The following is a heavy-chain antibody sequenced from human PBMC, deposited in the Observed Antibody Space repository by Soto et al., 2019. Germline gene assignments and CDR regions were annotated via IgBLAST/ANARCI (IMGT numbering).Heavy chain of an antibody. V-gene: IGHV2-5*02. CDR1: GFSLSTRGVG. J-gene: IGHJ4*02. Sequence: QITLKESGPTLVKPTQTLTLTCTFSGFSLSTRGVGVGWIRQPPGKALEWLALIYWEDDTRYSPSLQNRLTINNDTSENQVVPTMPNMDPVDTATYSCAREVTGQYGFDNWGQGILVTVSS. CDR2: IYWEDDT. D-gene: IGHD4-17*01. CDR3: AREVTGQYGFDN.